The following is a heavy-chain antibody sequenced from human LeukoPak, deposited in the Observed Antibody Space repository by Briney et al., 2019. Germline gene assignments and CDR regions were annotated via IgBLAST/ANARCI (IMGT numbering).Heavy chain of an antibody. CDR3: ARRSLRITMVRATINWFDP. D-gene: IGHD3-10*01. CDR2: TYYRSKWYN. CDR1: GDSVSSNSAA. J-gene: IGHJ5*02. V-gene: IGHV6-1*01. Sequence: SQTLSLTCAISGDSVSSNSAAWNWIRQSPSRGLEWLGRTYYRSKWYNEYAVSVKSRITINPDTSKNQFSLQLSSVTAADTAVYYCARRSLRITMVRATINWFDPWGQGTLVTVSS.